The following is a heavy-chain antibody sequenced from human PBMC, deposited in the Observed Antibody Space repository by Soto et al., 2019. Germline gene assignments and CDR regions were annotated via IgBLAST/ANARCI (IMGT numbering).Heavy chain of an antibody. D-gene: IGHD2-2*01. CDR3: ARVVYCSSTSCYKRAYEGWFDP. CDR2: IYYSGST. V-gene: IGHV4-39*01. J-gene: IGHJ5*02. CDR1: GGSISSSSYY. Sequence: PSETLSLTCTVSGGSISSSSYYWGWIRQPPGKGLEWIGSIYYSGSTYYNPSLKSRVTISVDTSKNQFSLKLSSVTAADTAVYYCARVVYCSSTSCYKRAYEGWFDPWGQGTLVTVSS.